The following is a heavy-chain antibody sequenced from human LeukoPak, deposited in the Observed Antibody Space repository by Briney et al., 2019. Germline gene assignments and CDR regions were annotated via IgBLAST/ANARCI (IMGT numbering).Heavy chain of an antibody. CDR3: ARHSPAFDY. J-gene: IGHJ4*02. Sequence: SETLSLTCTVYGGTISSSSYYWGWIRQPPGKRLEWIGSIYYSGSTYYNPSLKSRLTISVDTSKNQFSLKLSSVTAADTAVYYCARHSPAFDYWGQGTLVTVSS. CDR1: GGTISSSSYY. CDR2: IYYSGST. V-gene: IGHV4-39*01.